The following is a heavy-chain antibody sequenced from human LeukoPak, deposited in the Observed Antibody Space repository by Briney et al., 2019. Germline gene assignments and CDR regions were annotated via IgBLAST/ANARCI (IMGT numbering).Heavy chain of an antibody. CDR2: ISGSGGST. V-gene: IGHV3-23*01. D-gene: IGHD3-22*01. CDR1: GFTFSSYA. CDR3: AKITMIVVVNSRSDY. J-gene: IGHJ4*02. Sequence: GGSLRLSCAASGFTFSSYAMSWVRQAPGKGLEWVSAISGSGGSTYYADSVKGRFTISRDNSKNTLYLQMNSLRAEDTAVYYCAKITMIVVVNSRSDYWGQGTLVTVSS.